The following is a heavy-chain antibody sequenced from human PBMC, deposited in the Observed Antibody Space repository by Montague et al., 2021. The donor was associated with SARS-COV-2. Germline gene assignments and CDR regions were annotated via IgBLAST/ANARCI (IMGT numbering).Heavy chain of an antibody. Sequence: SETLSLTCTVTGGPISGSCDYWGWIRQSPGKGLEWIASVDYSGITYYSPSLKSRLTISVDTSKNQFSLKLNSVTAADTALYYCARREYSYGWGDWGQGTLVTVSS. CDR3: ARREYSYGWGD. J-gene: IGHJ4*02. V-gene: IGHV4-39*01. CDR1: GGPISGSCDY. D-gene: IGHD5-18*01. CDR2: VDYSGIT.